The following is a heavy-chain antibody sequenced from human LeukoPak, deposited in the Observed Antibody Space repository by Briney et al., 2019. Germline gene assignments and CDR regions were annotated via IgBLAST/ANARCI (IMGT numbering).Heavy chain of an antibody. CDR1: GFTFSSYG. Sequence: GGSLRLSCAASGFTFSSYGMHWVRQAPGKGLEWVAFIRYDGSNKYYADSVKGRFTISRDNSKNTLYLQMNSLRAEDTAVYYCAKDWGELCSSTSCPPLYYFDYWGQGTLVTVSS. CDR3: AKDWGELCSSTSCPPLYYFDY. V-gene: IGHV3-30*02. CDR2: IRYDGSNK. D-gene: IGHD2-2*01. J-gene: IGHJ4*02.